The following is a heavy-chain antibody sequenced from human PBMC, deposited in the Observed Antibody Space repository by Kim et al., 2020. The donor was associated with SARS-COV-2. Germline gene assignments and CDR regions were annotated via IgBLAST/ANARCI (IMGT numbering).Heavy chain of an antibody. V-gene: IGHV3-48*03. Sequence: GGSLRLSCAASGFTFSSYEMNWVRQAPGKGLEWVSYISSSGSTIYYADSVKGRFTISRDNAKNSLYLQMNSLRAEDTAVYYCAREEGGSYFRSFVYYYGLDVWGQGTTVTVSS. CDR3: AREEGGSYFRSFVYYYGLDV. CDR2: ISSSGSTI. J-gene: IGHJ6*02. CDR1: GFTFSSYE. D-gene: IGHD1-26*01.